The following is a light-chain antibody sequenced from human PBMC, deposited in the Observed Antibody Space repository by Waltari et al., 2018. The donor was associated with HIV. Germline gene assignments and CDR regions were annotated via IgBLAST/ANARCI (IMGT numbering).Light chain of an antibody. V-gene: IGLV1-47*01. Sequence: SVLTQPPSASGTPGQRVTIPCSGSSSNIGSNYVFWYQQVPGTAPKLLLYRNDQRPSGVPDRFSGSTSGTSASLAISGLRPEDEADYYCATWDDSLSGVLFGGGTKLTVL. CDR3: ATWDDSLSGVL. CDR1: SSNIGSNY. J-gene: IGLJ2*01. CDR2: RND.